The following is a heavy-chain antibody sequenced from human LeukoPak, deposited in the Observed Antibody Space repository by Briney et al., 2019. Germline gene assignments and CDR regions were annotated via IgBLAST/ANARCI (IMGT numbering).Heavy chain of an antibody. D-gene: IGHD3-22*01. V-gene: IGHV3-21*01. CDR1: GFTFSSYS. J-gene: IGHJ4*02. CDR2: ISSSSSYI. Sequence: GGSLRLSCAASGFTFSSYSMNWVRQAPGKGLEWVSSISSSSSYIYYADPVKGRFTISRDNAKNSLYLQMDSLRAEDTAVYYCARDYYDSSGYYEQDYFDYWGQGTLVTVSS. CDR3: ARDYYDSSGYYEQDYFDY.